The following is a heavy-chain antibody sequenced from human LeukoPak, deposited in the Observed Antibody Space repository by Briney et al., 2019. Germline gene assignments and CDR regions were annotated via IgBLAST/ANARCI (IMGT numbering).Heavy chain of an antibody. D-gene: IGHD5-18*01. Sequence: GGSLRLSCAASGFTFSSYAMHWVRQAPGKGLEWVAVISYDGSNKYYADSVKGRFTISRDNSKNTLYLQMNSLRAEDTAVYYCARVKYSYAIYWYFDLWGRGTLVTVSS. CDR2: ISYDGSNK. V-gene: IGHV3-30*04. J-gene: IGHJ2*01. CDR1: GFTFSSYA. CDR3: ARVKYSYAIYWYFDL.